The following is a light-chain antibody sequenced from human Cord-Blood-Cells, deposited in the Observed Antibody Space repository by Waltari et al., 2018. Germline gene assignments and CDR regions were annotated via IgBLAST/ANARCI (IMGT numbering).Light chain of an antibody. CDR1: QSISSY. CDR3: QQSYSTPWT. CDR2: AAS. J-gene: IGKJ1*01. V-gene: IGKV1-39*01. Sequence: DIQMTQSPSSPPASDGDRVTITCRASQSISSYLNWYQQKPGKAPKLLIYAASSLQSGVPSRFSGSGSGTDFTLTISSLQPEDFATYYCQQSYSTPWTFGQGTKVEIK.